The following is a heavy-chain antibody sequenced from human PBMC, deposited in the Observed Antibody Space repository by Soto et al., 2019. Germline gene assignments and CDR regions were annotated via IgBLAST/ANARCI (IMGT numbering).Heavy chain of an antibody. J-gene: IGHJ4*02. Sequence: PGGSLRLSCAASGFTFSSYAMSWVRQAPGKGLEWVSAISGSGGSTYYADSVKGRFTISRDNSKNTLYLQMNSLRAEDTAVYYCASRGGRHCGGDCYPTDYWGQGTRVTVSS. CDR2: ISGSGGST. D-gene: IGHD2-21*02. CDR1: GFTFSSYA. V-gene: IGHV3-23*01. CDR3: ASRGGRHCGGDCYPTDY.